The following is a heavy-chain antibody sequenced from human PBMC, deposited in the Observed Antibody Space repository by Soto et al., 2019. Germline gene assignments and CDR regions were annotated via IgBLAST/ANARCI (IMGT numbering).Heavy chain of an antibody. V-gene: IGHV4-4*02. J-gene: IGHJ4*02. CDR2: IFHSGAA. CDR3: ARNPFDY. CDR1: GGSISSNYW. Sequence: PSETLSLTCAVSGGSISSNYWWSWVRQPPGKGLEWIGEIFHSGAANYNPSLKSRVTISVDKSKNQFSLKLTSVTAADTAVYYCARNPFDYWGQGTLVTSPQ.